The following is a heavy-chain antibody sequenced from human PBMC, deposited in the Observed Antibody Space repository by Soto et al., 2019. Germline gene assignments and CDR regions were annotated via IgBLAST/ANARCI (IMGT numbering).Heavy chain of an antibody. CDR2: IYYSGSI. D-gene: IGHD2-21*02. V-gene: IGHV4-30-4*08. CDR3: AREDDGGDRDYYGLDV. J-gene: IGHJ6*02. Sequence: QVQLQQSGPGLVKPSQTLPLTCTVSGGSISSDNYHWTWIRQSPGKGLEWIGYIYYSGSIFYNPSFKSRVTISVDTSKNQFSLQLSSVTAADTAVYFCAREDDGGDRDYYGLDVWGQGTTVTVSS. CDR1: GGSISSDNYH.